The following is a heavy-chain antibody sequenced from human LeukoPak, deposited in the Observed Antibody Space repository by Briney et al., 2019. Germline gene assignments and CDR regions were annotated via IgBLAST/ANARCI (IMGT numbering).Heavy chain of an antibody. Sequence: SETLSLTCTVSGGSISSYYWSWIRQPPGKGLEWIGYIYYSGSTKYNPSLKSRVTISVDTSKNQFSLKLSSVTAADTAVYYCARLGSDDAFDIWGQGTMVTVSS. V-gene: IGHV4-59*08. CDR1: GGSISSYY. CDR2: IYYSGST. J-gene: IGHJ3*02. CDR3: ARLGSDDAFDI.